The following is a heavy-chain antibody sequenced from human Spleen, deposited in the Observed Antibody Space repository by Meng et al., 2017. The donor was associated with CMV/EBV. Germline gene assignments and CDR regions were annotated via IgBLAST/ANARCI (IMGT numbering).Heavy chain of an antibody. D-gene: IGHD2-15*01. J-gene: IGHJ4*02. Sequence: ASVKVSCKASGYTFTSHYLHWVRQAPGQGLEWMGMINPRGGSTNSAQRFQGRVTMTRDTSTSTAYMELSSLRFDDTAVYYCARGGYCSGGSCYSPHFDYWGQGTLVTVSS. CDR3: ARGGYCSGGSCYSPHFDY. CDR1: GYTFTSHY. V-gene: IGHV1-46*01. CDR2: INPRGGST.